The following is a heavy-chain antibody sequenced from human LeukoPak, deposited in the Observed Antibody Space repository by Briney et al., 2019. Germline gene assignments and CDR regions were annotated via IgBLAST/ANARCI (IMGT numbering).Heavy chain of an antibody. V-gene: IGHV4-31*03. Sequence: SETLSLTCTFSGDSITTGGYYWSWLRQHPGKGLEWIGYIYYSGGTYYNPSLKSRVTISVDTSKSQFSLKLTSVTAADTAVYYCARDLGDKVDPWGLGTLVTVSS. CDR1: GDSITTGGYY. CDR2: IYYSGGT. D-gene: IGHD3-16*01. J-gene: IGHJ5*02. CDR3: ARDLGDKVDP.